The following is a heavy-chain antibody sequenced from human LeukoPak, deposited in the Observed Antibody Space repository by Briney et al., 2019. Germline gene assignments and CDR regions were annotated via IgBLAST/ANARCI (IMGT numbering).Heavy chain of an antibody. CDR1: GGSISSYY. D-gene: IGHD3-9*01. J-gene: IGHJ4*02. V-gene: IGHV4-59*08. CDR2: IYYSGST. CDR3: ARSHYDFLTGYFNDY. Sequence: SETLSLTCTVSGGSISSYYWSWIRQPPGKGLEWIGYIYYSGSTNYNPSLKSRVTISVDTSKNQFSLKLSSVTAADTAVYYCARSHYDFLTGYFNDYWGQGTLVTVSS.